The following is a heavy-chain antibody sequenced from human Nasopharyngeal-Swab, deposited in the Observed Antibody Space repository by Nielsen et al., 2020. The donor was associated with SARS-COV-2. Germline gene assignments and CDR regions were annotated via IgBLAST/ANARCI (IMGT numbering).Heavy chain of an antibody. J-gene: IGHJ3*02. CDR1: GYTFTGYY. CDR3: ARSRVFVVVPADYVDSRDAFDI. V-gene: IGHV1-2*02. D-gene: IGHD2-2*01. Sequence: ASVKVSCKASGYTFTGYYMHWVRQAPGQGLEWMGWINPNSGGTNYAQKFQSRVTMTRDTSISTAYMELSRLRSDDTAVYYYARSRVFVVVPADYVDSRDAFDIWGQGTMVTVSS. CDR2: INPNSGGT.